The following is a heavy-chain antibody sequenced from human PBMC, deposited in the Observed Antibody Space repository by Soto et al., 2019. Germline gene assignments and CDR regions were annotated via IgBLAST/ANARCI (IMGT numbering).Heavy chain of an antibody. Sequence: PGGSLRLSCAASGFTFSSYAMSWFRQAPGKGLEWVSAISGSGGSTYYADSVKGRFTISRDNSKNTLYLQMNSLRAEDTAVYYCAKDKGNYDFWSGYYDYWGQGTLVTVSS. CDR3: AKDKGNYDFWSGYYDY. D-gene: IGHD3-3*01. CDR2: ISGSGGST. J-gene: IGHJ4*02. V-gene: IGHV3-23*01. CDR1: GFTFSSYA.